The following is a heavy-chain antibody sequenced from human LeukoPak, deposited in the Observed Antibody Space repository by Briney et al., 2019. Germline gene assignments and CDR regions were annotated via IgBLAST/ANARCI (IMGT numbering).Heavy chain of an antibody. D-gene: IGHD2/OR15-2a*01. CDR1: GGSISSSSYY. Sequence: SETLSLTCTVSGGSISSSSYYWAWIRQPPGKGLKWIGSIYYSGSTYYNPSHKSRVTISVDTSKNQFSLKLSSVTAADTAVYYCARIVRSTTSFDYWGQGTLVTVSS. J-gene: IGHJ4*02. CDR2: IYYSGST. V-gene: IGHV4-39*01. CDR3: ARIVRSTTSFDY.